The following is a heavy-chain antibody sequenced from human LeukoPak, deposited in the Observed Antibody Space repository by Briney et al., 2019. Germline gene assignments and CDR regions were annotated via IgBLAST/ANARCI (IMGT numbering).Heavy chain of an antibody. CDR2: IIPIFGTA. V-gene: IGHV1-69*13. D-gene: IGHD5-24*01. Sequence: SVKVSCKASGGTFSSYAISWVRQAPGQGLEWMGGIIPIFGTANYAQKFQGRVTITADESTCTAYMELSSLRSEDTAVYYCARDADGYNTQSYYYMDVWGKGTTVTVSS. J-gene: IGHJ6*03. CDR1: GGTFSSYA. CDR3: ARDADGYNTQSYYYMDV.